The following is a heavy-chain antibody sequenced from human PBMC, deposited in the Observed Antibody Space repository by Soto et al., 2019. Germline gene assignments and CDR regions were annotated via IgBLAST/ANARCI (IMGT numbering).Heavy chain of an antibody. V-gene: IGHV3-23*01. CDR3: ATPSLSWVTAPLGH. J-gene: IGHJ4*02. CDR1: GFTFSSYA. CDR2: ISGSGGST. Sequence: EVQLLESGGGLVQPGGSLRLSCAASGFTFSSYAMSWVRQAPGKGLEWVSAISGSGGSTYYADSVKGRFTISRDNSTNTLYLQMNSLRAEDTAVYYCATPSLSWVTAPLGHWGQGTLVTVSS. D-gene: IGHD2-21*02.